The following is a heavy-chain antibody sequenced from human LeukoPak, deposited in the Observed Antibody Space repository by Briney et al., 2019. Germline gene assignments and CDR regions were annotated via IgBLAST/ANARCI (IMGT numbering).Heavy chain of an antibody. Sequence: PGGSLRPSCGVSGFTVSSNYMSWVRQAPGKGLEWVSVIYGGGSTYYADSVKGRFTISRDNSKNTLYLQMNTLRAEDTAVYYCARSDGIAAAGPFDYWGQGTLVTVS. CDR1: GFTVSSNY. V-gene: IGHV3-53*01. CDR2: IYGGGST. D-gene: IGHD6-13*01. CDR3: ARSDGIAAAGPFDY. J-gene: IGHJ4*02.